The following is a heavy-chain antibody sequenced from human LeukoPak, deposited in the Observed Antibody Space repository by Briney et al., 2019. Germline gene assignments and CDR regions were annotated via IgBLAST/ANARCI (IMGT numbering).Heavy chain of an antibody. V-gene: IGHV4-38-2*01. J-gene: IGHJ3*02. D-gene: IGHD3-22*01. CDR3: ARKIITMIVVADDAFDI. CDR1: GYSISSGYY. CDR2: IYHSGST. Sequence: SETPSLTCAVSGYSISSGYYWGWIRQPPGKGLEWIGSIYHSGSTYYNPSLKSRVTISVDTSKNQFSLKLSSVTAADTAVYYCARKIITMIVVADDAFDIWGQGTMLTVSS.